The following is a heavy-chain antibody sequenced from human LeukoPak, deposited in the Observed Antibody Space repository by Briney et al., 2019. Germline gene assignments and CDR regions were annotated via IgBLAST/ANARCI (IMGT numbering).Heavy chain of an antibody. Sequence: ASVKVSCKASGYTFTGYYMHWVRQAPGQVLEWMGWINPNSGGTNYAQKFQGRVTMTRDTSISTAYMELSRLRSDDTAVYYCAREKVDSAAFDIWGQGTMVTVSS. CDR3: AREKVDSAAFDI. CDR1: GYTFTGYY. CDR2: INPNSGGT. V-gene: IGHV1-2*02. J-gene: IGHJ3*02. D-gene: IGHD3-22*01.